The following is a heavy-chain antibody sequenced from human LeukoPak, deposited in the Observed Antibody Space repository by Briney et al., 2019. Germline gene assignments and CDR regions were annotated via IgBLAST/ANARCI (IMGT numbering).Heavy chain of an antibody. Sequence: GGSLRLSCAASGFTFSSYEMNWVRQAPGKGLEWVSYISSSGSTIYYADSVKGRFTISRDNSKNTLFLQMNSLRAEDTAVYYCARDRGGFDYWGQGTLVTVSS. V-gene: IGHV3-48*03. CDR3: ARDRGGFDY. CDR2: ISSSGSTI. D-gene: IGHD3-10*01. J-gene: IGHJ4*02. CDR1: GFTFSSYE.